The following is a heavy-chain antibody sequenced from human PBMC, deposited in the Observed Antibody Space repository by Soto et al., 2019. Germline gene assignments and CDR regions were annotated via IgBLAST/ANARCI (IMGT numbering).Heavy chain of an antibody. J-gene: IGHJ3*02. CDR1: GFTFSSYW. Sequence: LRLSCAASGFTFSSYWMSWVRQAPGKGLEWVANIKEDGSEKYYVDSVKGRFTISRDNAKNSLYLQMNSLRAEDTAVYYCAREYYAFWRGLTDAFDIWGQGTMGTVSS. D-gene: IGHD3-3*01. CDR3: AREYYAFWRGLTDAFDI. CDR2: IKEDGSEK. V-gene: IGHV3-7*03.